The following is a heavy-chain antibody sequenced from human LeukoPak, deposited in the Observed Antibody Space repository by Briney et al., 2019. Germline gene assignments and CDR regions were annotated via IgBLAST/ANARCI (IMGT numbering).Heavy chain of an antibody. Sequence: MASETLSLTCTVSGGSISSYYWSWIRQPPGKGLEWIGYIYYSGSTNYNPSLKSRVTISVDTSKNQFSLKLSSVTAADTAAYYCARQRRYYYDSSGSTYNWFDPWGQGTLVTVSS. CDR3: ARQRRYYYDSSGSTYNWFDP. V-gene: IGHV4-59*08. J-gene: IGHJ5*02. CDR2: IYYSGST. CDR1: GGSISSYY. D-gene: IGHD3-22*01.